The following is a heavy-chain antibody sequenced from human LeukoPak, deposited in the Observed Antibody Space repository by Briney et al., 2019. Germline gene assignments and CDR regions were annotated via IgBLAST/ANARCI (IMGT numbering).Heavy chain of an antibody. CDR1: GFTFSSYA. CDR2: ISYDGSNK. J-gene: IGHJ6*03. V-gene: IGHV3-30*04. D-gene: IGHD5/OR15-5a*01. Sequence: PGRSLRLSCEASGFTFSSYAMHWVRQAPGKGLEWVAVISYDGSNKYNADSVKGRFTISRDNAKNTLYLQMNSLRAEGTALYYCARVFVSYYYYMDVWGKGTTVTVSS. CDR3: ARVFVSYYYYMDV.